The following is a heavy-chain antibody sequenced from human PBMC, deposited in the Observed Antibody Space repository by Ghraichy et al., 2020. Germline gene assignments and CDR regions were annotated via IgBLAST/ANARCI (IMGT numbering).Heavy chain of an antibody. V-gene: IGHV4-34*01. CDR1: GGSFSGYY. Sequence: SETLSLTCAVYGGSFSGYYWCWIRQPPGKGLEWIGEINHSGSTNYNPSLKSRVTISVDTSKNQFSLKLSSVTAADTAVYYCARDSYYDTQGFDYWGQGTLVTVPP. D-gene: IGHD3-22*01. CDR2: INHSGST. J-gene: IGHJ4*02. CDR3: ARDSYYDTQGFDY.